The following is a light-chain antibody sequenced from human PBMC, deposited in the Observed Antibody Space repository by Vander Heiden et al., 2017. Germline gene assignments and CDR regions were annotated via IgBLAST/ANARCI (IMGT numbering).Light chain of an antibody. Sequence: QSVLTQPPSVSGAPGQRVTISCTGSSSNIGAGYDVHWYQQLPGTAPKLLIYVNNNRPSGVPDRFSGSNSGTSASLAITGLQAEDEADYYCQSYDSSLSGSWVFGGGTKLTVL. CDR2: VNN. CDR1: SSNIGAGYD. V-gene: IGLV1-40*01. J-gene: IGLJ3*02. CDR3: QSYDSSLSGSWV.